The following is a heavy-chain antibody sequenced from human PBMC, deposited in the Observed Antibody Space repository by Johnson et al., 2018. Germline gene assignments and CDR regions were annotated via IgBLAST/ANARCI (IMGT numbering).Heavy chain of an antibody. D-gene: IGHD4-11*01. CDR3: AKRTVTTTNYYYYGMDV. CDR1: GFTFNRYD. V-gene: IGHV3-30*18. J-gene: IGHJ6*02. Sequence: QLVESGGGVVQPGRSLRLSCAASGFTFNRYDMHWVRQSTRKGLEWVSYYPGSVKGRFAISRDNSKNTLYLQMNSLGAEDTAVYYCAKRTVTTTNYYYYGMDVWGQGTTVTVSS.